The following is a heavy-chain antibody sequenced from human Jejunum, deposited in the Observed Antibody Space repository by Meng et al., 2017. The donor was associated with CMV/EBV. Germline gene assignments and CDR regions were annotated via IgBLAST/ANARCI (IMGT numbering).Heavy chain of an antibody. CDR2: LNYGGNT. CDR1: GGPVSSAEYR. Sequence: TASGGPVSSAEYRWSWLRQRPGKGTDWIGTLNYGGNTYCSQSLKSRVTISVDMSKNQFSLRLSSVTAADTALYYCARSSTSGFDPWGQGTLVTVSS. D-gene: IGHD2-2*01. CDR3: ARSSTSGFDP. J-gene: IGHJ5*02. V-gene: IGHV4-30-4*01.